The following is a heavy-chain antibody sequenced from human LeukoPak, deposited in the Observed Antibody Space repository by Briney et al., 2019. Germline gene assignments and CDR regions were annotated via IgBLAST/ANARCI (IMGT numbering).Heavy chain of an antibody. CDR1: GFTFSDYY. Sequence: GGSLRLSCAASGFTFSDYYMSWIRQAPGKGLEWVSYISSSGHTIYYTDSVKGRFTISRDNAKNSLYLQMNSLKTEDTAVYYCTSPAVGSDPFDHWGQGTLVTVSS. CDR2: ISSSGHTI. V-gene: IGHV3-11*01. J-gene: IGHJ4*02. D-gene: IGHD4-23*01. CDR3: TSPAVGSDPFDH.